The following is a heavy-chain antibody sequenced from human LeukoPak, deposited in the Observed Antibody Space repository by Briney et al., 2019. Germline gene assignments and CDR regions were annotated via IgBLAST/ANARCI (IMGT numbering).Heavy chain of an antibody. CDR2: ISGSGGST. Sequence: GGSLRLSCAASGFTFSSYAMSWVRQAPGKELEWVSAISGSGGSTYYADSVKGRFTISRDNSKNTLYLQMNSLRAEDTAVYYCAKVGYYDSSGYSSPYYFDYWGQGTLVTVSS. D-gene: IGHD3-22*01. CDR1: GFTFSSYA. CDR3: AKVGYYDSSGYSSPYYFDY. V-gene: IGHV3-23*01. J-gene: IGHJ4*02.